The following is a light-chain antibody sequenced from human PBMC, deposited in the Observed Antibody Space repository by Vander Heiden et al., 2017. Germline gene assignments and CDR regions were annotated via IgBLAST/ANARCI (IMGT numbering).Light chain of an antibody. J-gene: IGKJ4*01. V-gene: IGKV1-39*01. CDR2: EAS. CDR3: QQSFSGPLT. Sequence: DIQMAQSPSSLSASVGDRVTISCRASQNIASYLTWYQQKPGKAPNLLIYEASNLQSSVPSRFSGSGSGTDFTLTISSLQPEDFATYYCQQSFSGPLTFGGGTKVEIK. CDR1: QNIASY.